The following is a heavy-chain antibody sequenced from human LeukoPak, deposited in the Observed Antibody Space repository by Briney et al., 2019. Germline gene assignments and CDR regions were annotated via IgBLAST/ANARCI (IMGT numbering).Heavy chain of an antibody. V-gene: IGHV3-30*18. CDR3: AKDGSYGMDV. CDR2: ISYDGSNK. J-gene: IGHJ6*02. Sequence: GGSLRLSCAASGFTFSSYGMHWVRQAPGRGLEWVAVISYDGSNKYYADSVKGRFTISRDNSKNTLYLQMNSLRAEDTAVYYCAKDGSYGMDVWGQGTTVTVSS. CDR1: GFTFSSYG.